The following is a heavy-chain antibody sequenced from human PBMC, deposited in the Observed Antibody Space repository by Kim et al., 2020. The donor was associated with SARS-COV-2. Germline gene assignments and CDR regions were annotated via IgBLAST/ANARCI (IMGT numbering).Heavy chain of an antibody. CDR3: ARDLVVVAATPLDY. J-gene: IGHJ4*02. D-gene: IGHD2-15*01. CDR1: GFTFSSYA. CDR2: ISYDGSNK. V-gene: IGHV3-30-3*01. Sequence: GGSLRLSCAPSGFTFSSYAMHWVRQAPGKGLEWVAVISYDGSNKYYADSVKGRFTISRDNSKNTLYLQMNSLRAEDTAVYYCARDLVVVAATPLDYWGQGTLVTVSS.